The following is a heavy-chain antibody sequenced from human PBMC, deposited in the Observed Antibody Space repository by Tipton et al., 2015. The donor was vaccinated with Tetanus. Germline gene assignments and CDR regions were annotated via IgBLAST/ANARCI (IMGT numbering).Heavy chain of an antibody. CDR2: IYQTDST. V-gene: IGHV4-30-2*01. CDR3: GRGRGLGAYSFGFEQ. CDR1: GALITTGGYS. Sequence: TLSLTCNVSGALITTGGYSWGWIRQPPGQGLEWLGYIYQTDSTYYNPSVRSRLTLSLRRSKKQVSLKLSSVTAADTAVYYCGRGRGLGAYSFGFEQWGQGALVTVSA. D-gene: IGHD5-12*01. J-gene: IGHJ4*02.